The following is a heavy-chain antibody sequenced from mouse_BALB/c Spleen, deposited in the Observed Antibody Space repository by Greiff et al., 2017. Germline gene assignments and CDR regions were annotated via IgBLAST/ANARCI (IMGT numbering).Heavy chain of an antibody. D-gene: IGHD2-1*01. CDR3: ARWEGNEGYFDY. Sequence: QVQLQQSGAELVRPGSSVKISCKASGYAFSSYWMNWVKQRPGQGLEWIGQIYPGDGDTNYNGKFKGKATLTADKSSSTAYMQLSSLTSEDSAVYFCARWEGNEGYFDYWGQGTTLTVSS. V-gene: IGHV1-80*01. J-gene: IGHJ2*01. CDR1: GYAFSSYW. CDR2: IYPGDGDT.